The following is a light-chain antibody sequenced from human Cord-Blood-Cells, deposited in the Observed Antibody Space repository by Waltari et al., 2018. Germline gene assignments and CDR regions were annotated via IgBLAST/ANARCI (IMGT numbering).Light chain of an antibody. J-gene: IGLJ1*01. CDR1: SSHVGGYNY. CDR2: DVS. V-gene: IGLV2-14*01. Sequence: QSALTQPASVSGSPGQSITISCTGTSSHVGGYNYVPWYQQHPGKSPKLMIYDVSKRPSGVSNRFSGSKSGNTASLTISGLQAEDEADYYCSSYTSSSTYVFGTGTKVTVL. CDR3: SSYTSSSTYV.